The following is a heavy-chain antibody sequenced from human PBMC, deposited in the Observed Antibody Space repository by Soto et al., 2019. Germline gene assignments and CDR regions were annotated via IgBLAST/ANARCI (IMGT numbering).Heavy chain of an antibody. CDR2: IDPSDSYT. J-gene: IGHJ6*02. D-gene: IGHD6-19*01. CDR3: ARRRIAVADSYYYYGMDV. Sequence: GESLKISCKGSGYSFTSYWISWVRQMPGKGLEWMGRIDPSDSYTNYSPSFQGHVTISADKSISTAYLQWSSLKASDTAMYYCARRRIAVADSYYYYGMDVWGQGTTVTVAS. V-gene: IGHV5-10-1*01. CDR1: GYSFTSYW.